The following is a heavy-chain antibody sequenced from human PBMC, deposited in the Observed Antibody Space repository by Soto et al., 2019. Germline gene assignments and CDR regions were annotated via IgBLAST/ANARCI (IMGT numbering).Heavy chain of an antibody. J-gene: IGHJ6*02. D-gene: IGHD3-16*02. CDR1: GYTFTGYY. V-gene: IGHV1-2*02. Sequence: AASVKVSCKASGYTFTGYYMHWVRQAPGQGLEWMGWINPNSGGTNYAQKFQGRVTMTRDTSISTAYMELSRLRSDDTAVYYCARDYVWGSYRNPYGMDVWGQGTTVTVSS. CDR3: ARDYVWGSYRNPYGMDV. CDR2: INPNSGGT.